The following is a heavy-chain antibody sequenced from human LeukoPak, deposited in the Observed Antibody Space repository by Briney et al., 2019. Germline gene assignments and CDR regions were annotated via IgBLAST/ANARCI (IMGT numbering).Heavy chain of an antibody. D-gene: IGHD6-19*01. J-gene: IGHJ4*02. Sequence: ASVKVSCKASGYTFTSYYMHWVRQAPGQGLEWMGIINPSGGSTGYPQKFQGSVTMTRDTSTSTVYMELSSLRSEDTAVYYCARSDSDTGRYHFDYWGQGTLVTVPT. CDR2: INPSGGST. CDR1: GYTFTSYY. V-gene: IGHV1-46*01. CDR3: ARSDSDTGRYHFDY.